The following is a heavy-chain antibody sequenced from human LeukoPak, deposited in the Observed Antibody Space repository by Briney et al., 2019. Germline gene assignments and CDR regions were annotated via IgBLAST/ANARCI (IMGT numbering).Heavy chain of an antibody. D-gene: IGHD3-3*01. CDR2: ITNSGST. Sequence: SETLSLTCTVSGASIGSYYWGWIRQPPVKGLEWIGTITNSGSTNFNPSLKSRVTMSLDTSNNQFSLKLSFVTAADTALYYCARRFLGVEFDYWCHGMLVTVSS. CDR1: GASIGSYY. CDR3: ARRFLGVEFDY. J-gene: IGHJ4*01. V-gene: IGHV4-59*01.